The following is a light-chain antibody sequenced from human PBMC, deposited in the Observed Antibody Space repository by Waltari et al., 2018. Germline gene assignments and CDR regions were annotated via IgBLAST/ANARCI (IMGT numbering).Light chain of an antibody. CDR1: QCIASN. CDR2: DAS. CDR3: QQYNDWYS. J-gene: IGKJ2*03. V-gene: IGKV3-15*01. Sequence: ELVMTQSPPTLPVSQRGVVPLSCRASQCIASNLAWYQDRPGQAPRLLSYDASTRASGIPSRFSGSWSGTEFTLTISGLQSDDSALYYCQQYNDWYSFGQGTKLEI.